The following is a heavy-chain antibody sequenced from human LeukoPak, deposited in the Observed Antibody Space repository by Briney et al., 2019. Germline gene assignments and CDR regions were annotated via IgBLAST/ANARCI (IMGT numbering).Heavy chain of an antibody. CDR1: GGSFSNYY. CDR3: ARRWNYGRNYYIDV. D-gene: IGHD1-7*01. J-gene: IGHJ6*03. CDR2: INDNGRA. V-gene: IGHV4-34*01. Sequence: SETLSLTCAVHGGSFSNYYWNWLRQPPGKGLEWLGEINDNGRANYNPSLMSRVTVSVDTSKNQFSLRLTSVTATDTAVYYCARRWNYGRNYYIDVWGKGATVSVSS.